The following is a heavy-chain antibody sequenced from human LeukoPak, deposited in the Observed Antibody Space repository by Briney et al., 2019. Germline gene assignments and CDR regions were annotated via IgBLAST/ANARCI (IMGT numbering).Heavy chain of an antibody. CDR2: ISWNSGSI. CDR1: GFTFDDYA. V-gene: IGHV3-9*01. J-gene: IGHJ4*02. CDR3: AGDGSSGYFFDF. D-gene: IGHD3-22*01. Sequence: GGSLRLSCAASGFTFDDYAMHWVRQAPGKGLEWVSGISWNSGSIGYADSVKGRFTISRDNAKNSLYLQMNSLRAEDTAMYFCAGDGSSGYFFDFWGQGTLVTVSS.